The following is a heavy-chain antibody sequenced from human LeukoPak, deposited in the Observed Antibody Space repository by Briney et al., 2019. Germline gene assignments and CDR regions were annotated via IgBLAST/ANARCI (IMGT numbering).Heavy chain of an antibody. V-gene: IGHV1-24*01. Sequence: ASVKVSCKVSGYTLTELSMHWVRQAPGKGLEWMGGFDPEDGETIHAQKFQGRVTMTEDTSTDTAYMELSSLRSEDTAVYYCATCLGGSGSYCSFDYWGQGTLVTVSS. CDR1: GYTLTELS. CDR3: ATCLGGSGSYCSFDY. D-gene: IGHD3-10*01. J-gene: IGHJ4*02. CDR2: FDPEDGET.